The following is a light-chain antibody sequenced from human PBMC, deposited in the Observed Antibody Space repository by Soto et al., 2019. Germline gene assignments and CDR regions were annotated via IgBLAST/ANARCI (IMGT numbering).Light chain of an antibody. J-gene: IGKJ2*01. V-gene: IGKV4-1*01. CDR1: QNILYSSHRKIY. Sequence: DIVMTQSPDSLAVSLGERATIKCKSSQNILYSSHRKIYLACYQQKPGQPPKLLIYWASTRESGVPDRFSCSGSGTDFPLTIGSLQAEDVAVYCCQQYYRVPYTFGQGTKVDIK. CDR3: QQYYRVPYT. CDR2: WAS.